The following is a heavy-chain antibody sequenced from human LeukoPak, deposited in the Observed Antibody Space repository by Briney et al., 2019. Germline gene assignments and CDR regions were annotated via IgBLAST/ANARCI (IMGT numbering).Heavy chain of an antibody. J-gene: IGHJ4*02. V-gene: IGHV4-4*07. CDR2: IYTSGST. CDR3: ARQPTLYSSSWYWAFDY. D-gene: IGHD6-13*01. CDR1: GGSISSYY. Sequence: SETLSLTCTVSGGSISSYYWSWIRQPAGKGLEWIGRIYTSGSTNYNPSLKSRVTMSVDTSKNQFSLKLSSVTAADTAVYYCARQPTLYSSSWYWAFDYWGQGTLVTVSS.